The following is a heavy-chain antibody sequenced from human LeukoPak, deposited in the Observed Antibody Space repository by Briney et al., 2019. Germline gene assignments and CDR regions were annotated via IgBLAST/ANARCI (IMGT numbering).Heavy chain of an antibody. CDR3: ATKYYYHGSGQSVYYYYDYMDV. J-gene: IGHJ6*03. D-gene: IGHD3-22*01. CDR1: GGTFSSYA. V-gene: IGHV1-69*13. Sequence: SVKVSCKASGGTFSSYAISWVRQAPGQGLEWMGGIIPMFGTANYAQKFQGRVTVTADESTSTAYMELSSLRSEDTAVYYCATKYYYHGSGQSVYYYYDYMDVWGKGTTVTISS. CDR2: IIPMFGTA.